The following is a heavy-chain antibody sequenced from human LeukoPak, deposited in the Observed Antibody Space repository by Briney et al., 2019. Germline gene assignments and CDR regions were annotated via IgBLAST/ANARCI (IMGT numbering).Heavy chain of an antibody. CDR1: GGSINSGSYY. CDR2: IYTSGST. J-gene: IGHJ3*02. Sequence: PSETLSLTCTVSGGSINSGSYYWSWIRQPAGKGLEWIGRIYTSGSTNYNPPLKSRVTISVDTSKNQFSLKLSSVTAADTAVYYCATDASIAAPDAFDIWGQGTMVTVSS. CDR3: ATDASIAAPDAFDI. D-gene: IGHD6-6*01. V-gene: IGHV4-61*02.